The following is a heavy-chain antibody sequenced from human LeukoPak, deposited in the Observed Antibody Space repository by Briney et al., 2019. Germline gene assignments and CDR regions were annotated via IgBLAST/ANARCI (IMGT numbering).Heavy chain of an antibody. CDR2: IKQDGSEK. Sequence: PGGSLRLSCAASRFTFSSYGMHWVRQAPGKGLEWVANIKQDGSEKYYVDSVKGRFTISRDNAKNSLYLQMNSLRAEDTAVYYCARNYGALGDWFDPWGQGTLVTVSS. D-gene: IGHD4-17*01. CDR3: ARNYGALGDWFDP. CDR1: RFTFSSYG. J-gene: IGHJ5*02. V-gene: IGHV3-7*01.